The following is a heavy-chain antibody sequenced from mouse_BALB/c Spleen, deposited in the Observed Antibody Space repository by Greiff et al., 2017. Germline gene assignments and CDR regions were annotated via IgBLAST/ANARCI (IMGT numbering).Heavy chain of an antibody. CDR3: ASHYGSAYYAMDD. Sequence: VQLQQSGAELVKPGASVKLSCTASGFNITDTYMHWVKQRPEQGLEWIGRIDPENGNTKYDPKFQGKDTITADTSSNTAYLQLSSLKSEDTAVYYCASHYGSAYYAMDDWGQGTSVTVSA. CDR1: GFNITDTY. D-gene: IGHD1-1*01. J-gene: IGHJ4*01. V-gene: IGHV14-3*02. CDR2: IDPENGNT.